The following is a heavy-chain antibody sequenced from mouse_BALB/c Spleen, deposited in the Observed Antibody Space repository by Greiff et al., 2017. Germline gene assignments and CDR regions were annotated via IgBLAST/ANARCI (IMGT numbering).Heavy chain of an antibody. V-gene: IGHV5-17*02. Sequence: EVKLMESGGGLVQPGGSRKLSCAASGFTFSSFGMHWVRQAPEKGLEWVAYISSGSSTIYYADTVKGRFTISRDNPKNTLFLQMTSLRSEDTAMYYCARSGSSYSWFAYWGQGTLVTVSA. CDR2: ISSGSSTI. J-gene: IGHJ3*01. CDR1: GFTFSSFG. D-gene: IGHD1-1*01. CDR3: ARSGSSYSWFAY.